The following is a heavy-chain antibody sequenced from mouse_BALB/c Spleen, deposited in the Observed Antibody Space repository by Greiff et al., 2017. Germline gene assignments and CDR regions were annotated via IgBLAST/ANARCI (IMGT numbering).Heavy chain of an antibody. CDR1: GFTFSSFG. CDR2: ISRGSSTI. Sequence: EVKLMESGGGLVQPGGSRKLSCAASGFTFSSFGMHWVRQAPEKGLEWVAYISRGSSTIYYADTVKGRFTITRDKPKNTVFLQLTSLRSEDTAMYFCARVGGSYYAMDYWGQGTSVTVSS. CDR3: ARVGGSYYAMDY. V-gene: IGHV5-17*02. J-gene: IGHJ4*01.